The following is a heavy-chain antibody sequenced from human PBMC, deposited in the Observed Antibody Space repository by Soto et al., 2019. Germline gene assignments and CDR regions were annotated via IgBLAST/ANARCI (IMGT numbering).Heavy chain of an antibody. J-gene: IGHJ3*01. CDR3: ATWHEREHAFDV. CDR2: LYDVDGS. V-gene: IGHV3-53*01. Sequence: DVQLVESGGGLIQPGESLRLSCAAFGLTISGKKYVAWVRQALGKGLEWVSALYDVDGSFYADSVTGRFTTSSDSSKTTEYLQMHDLRPDDTAVYYCATWHEREHAFDVWGQGTTVTISP. D-gene: IGHD1-1*01. CDR1: GLTISGKKY.